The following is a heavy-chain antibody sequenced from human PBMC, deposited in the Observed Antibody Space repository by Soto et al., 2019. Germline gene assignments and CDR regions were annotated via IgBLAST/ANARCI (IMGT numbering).Heavy chain of an antibody. CDR3: ARGVYGSGNYYTGPSAFDI. V-gene: IGHV1-69*06. CDR2: TIPVFNTA. CDR1: GGTLSDHG. J-gene: IGHJ3*02. Sequence: QVQLEQSGAEVKKPGSSVKISCKASGGTLSDHGVSWLRQAPGQGLEWVGGTIPVFNTAKYAPKFQGRVTIAADKSTNIAYMELGSLRSYDTAFYYWARGVYGSGNYYTGPSAFDIWGQGTLVIVSS. D-gene: IGHD3-10*01.